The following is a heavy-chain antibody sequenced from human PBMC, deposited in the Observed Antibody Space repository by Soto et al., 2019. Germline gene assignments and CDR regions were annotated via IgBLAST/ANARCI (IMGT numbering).Heavy chain of an antibody. Sequence: EVQLLESGGGLVQPGGSLRLSCTASGFTFSSYAMTWVPRAPGRGLEGVSGITSSGGEPFYADSVKGRLTITRDNSRSTLYLQMNSLRAEDTAVYYCAKDTRYADYVRWFDSWGQGTLVTVSS. J-gene: IGHJ5*01. V-gene: IGHV3-23*01. CDR2: ITSSGGEP. CDR3: AKDTRYADYVRWFDS. CDR1: GFTFSSYA. D-gene: IGHD4-17*01.